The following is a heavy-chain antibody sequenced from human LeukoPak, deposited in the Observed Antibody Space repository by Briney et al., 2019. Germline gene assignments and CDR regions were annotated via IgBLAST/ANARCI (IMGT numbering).Heavy chain of an antibody. V-gene: IGHV4-61*01. Sequence: SETLSHTCTVSGGSVSSSIYHWFWIRQPPGKGLEWIGFTYNGGSTYYNPSLKSRVTISVDMAKNQFSLKVMSVTAADTAVYYCVRGHGGYWGQGTLVTVSS. CDR3: VRGHGGY. J-gene: IGHJ4*02. CDR2: TYNGGST. CDR1: GGSVSSSIYH.